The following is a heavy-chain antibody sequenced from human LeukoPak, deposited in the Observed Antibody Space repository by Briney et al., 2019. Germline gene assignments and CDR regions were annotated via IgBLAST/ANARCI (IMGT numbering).Heavy chain of an antibody. CDR1: GFTFSSYS. J-gene: IGHJ4*02. D-gene: IGHD6-13*01. CDR2: ISSSSSYI. CDR3: ARRIISSSWGIDY. V-gene: IGHV3-21*01. Sequence: GGSLRLSCAASGFTFSSYSMNWVRQAPGKGLEWVSSISSSSSYIYYADSVKGRFTISIDNAKNSLYLQMNSLRAEDTAVYYCARRIISSSWGIDYWGQGTLVTVSS.